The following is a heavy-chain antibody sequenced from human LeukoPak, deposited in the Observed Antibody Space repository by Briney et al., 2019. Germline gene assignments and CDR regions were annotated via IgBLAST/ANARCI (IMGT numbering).Heavy chain of an antibody. CDR1: GFTFSSYA. CDR2: ISYDGSNK. D-gene: IGHD2-8*01. CDR3: AREGQYDYYGMDV. J-gene: IGHJ6*02. Sequence: PGGSLRLSCAASGFTFSSYAMHWVRQAPGKGLEWVAVISYDGSNKYYADSVKGRFTISRDNSKNTLYLQMNSLRAEDTAVYYCAREGQYDYYGMDVWGQGTTVTVSS. V-gene: IGHV3-30-3*01.